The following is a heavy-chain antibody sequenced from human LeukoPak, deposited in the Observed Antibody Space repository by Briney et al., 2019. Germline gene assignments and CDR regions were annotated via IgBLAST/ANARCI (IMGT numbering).Heavy chain of an antibody. CDR2: IYYSGNS. V-gene: IGHV4-59*01. Sequence: SETLSLTCTVSGGSISSYYWSWIRQPPGKGLEWIGYIYYSGNSNSNPSLKSRVTISVDTSKNQFFLNLSSVTAADTAVYYCARGRLARSPYFDYWGQGTLVTVSS. J-gene: IGHJ4*02. CDR1: GGSISSYY. CDR3: ARGRLARSPYFDY. D-gene: IGHD6-19*01.